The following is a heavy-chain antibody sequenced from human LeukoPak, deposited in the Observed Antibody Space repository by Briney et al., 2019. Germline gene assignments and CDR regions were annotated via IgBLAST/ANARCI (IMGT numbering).Heavy chain of an antibody. CDR1: GGSISSGGYY. CDR3: ARATRNYYHSSGYAFDI. CDR2: IYYSGST. Sequence: SQTLSLTCTVSGGSISSGGYYWSWIRQHPGTGLEWIGYIYYSGSTYYNPSLKSRVTISVDTSKNQFSLELSSVTAANTAVYYCARATRNYYHSSGYAFDIWGQGTMVTVSS. D-gene: IGHD3-22*01. J-gene: IGHJ3*02. V-gene: IGHV4-31*03.